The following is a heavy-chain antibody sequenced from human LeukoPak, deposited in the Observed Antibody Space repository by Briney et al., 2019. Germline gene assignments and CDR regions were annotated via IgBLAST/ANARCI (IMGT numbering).Heavy chain of an antibody. Sequence: ASVKVSCKASGYTLTSYGISWVRQAPGQGLEWMGWISAYNGNTNYAQKLQGRVTMTRNTSISTAYMELSSLRSEDTAVYYCARANYYGSGRLRRTRVWFDPWGQGTLVTVSS. V-gene: IGHV1-18*01. CDR3: ARANYYGSGRLRRTRVWFDP. CDR2: ISAYNGNT. CDR1: GYTLTSYG. D-gene: IGHD3-10*01. J-gene: IGHJ5*02.